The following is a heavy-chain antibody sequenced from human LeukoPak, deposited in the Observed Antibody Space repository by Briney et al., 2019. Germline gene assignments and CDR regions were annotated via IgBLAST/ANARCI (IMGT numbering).Heavy chain of an antibody. CDR1: GYTFTGYY. CDR3: ARVRGPEAAPGEYYFDY. CDR2: INPNSGGT. D-gene: IGHD6-6*01. Sequence: GASVKVSCKASGYTFTGYYMHWVRQAPGQGLEWMGWINPNSGGTNYAQKFQGRVTMTRDTSISTAYMELSRLRSDDTAVYYCARVRGPEAAPGEYYFDYWGQGTLVTVSP. J-gene: IGHJ4*02. V-gene: IGHV1-2*02.